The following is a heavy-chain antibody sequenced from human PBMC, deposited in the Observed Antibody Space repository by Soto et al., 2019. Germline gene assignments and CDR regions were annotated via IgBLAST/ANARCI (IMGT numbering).Heavy chain of an antibody. CDR3: AHYTTNTYFDV. CDR1: GFSLYSGGVG. CDR2: LYWDETR. J-gene: IGHJ6*04. Sequence: SGPTLVNPTQTLTLTCSFSGFSLYSGGVGVGWIRQPPGKALEWLALLYWDETRRYNPSLRNTLTIAKDTSENLVVLTMTDMGPVDTGTYFCAHYTTNTYFDVWGKGTTVTVSS. D-gene: IGHD1-1*01. V-gene: IGHV2-5*02.